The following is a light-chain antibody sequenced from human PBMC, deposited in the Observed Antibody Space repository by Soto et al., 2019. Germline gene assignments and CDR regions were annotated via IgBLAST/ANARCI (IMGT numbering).Light chain of an antibody. J-gene: IGLJ1*01. CDR3: QVWDSSSDHYV. CDR1: NIGSKR. CDR2: DDR. V-gene: IGLV3-21*02. Sequence: SYELTQPPSVSVAPGQTASISCGGENIGSKRVHWNQQKPGQAPVLVLFDDRDRPSGIPERFSGFNSGKTATLTISRVEAGDGADYYCQVWDSSSDHYVFGTGTKLTVL.